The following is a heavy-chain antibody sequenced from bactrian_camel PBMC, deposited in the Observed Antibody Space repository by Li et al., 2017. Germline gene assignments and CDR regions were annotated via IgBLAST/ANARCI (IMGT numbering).Heavy chain of an antibody. CDR1: YDYRLYC. D-gene: IGHD3*01. CDR3: AAGWSFGVGTLLRRHYNY. J-gene: IGHJ4*01. V-gene: IGHV3S1*01. Sequence: QVQLVESGGGSVQAGGSLRLSCEGYDYRLYCMAWFRQAPGKEREGVAAIMILGATTYYADSVKGRFTISQDNAKNMVYLQVNSLKAEDTAMYYCAAGWSFGVGTLLRRHYNYWGQGTQVTVS. CDR2: IMILGATT.